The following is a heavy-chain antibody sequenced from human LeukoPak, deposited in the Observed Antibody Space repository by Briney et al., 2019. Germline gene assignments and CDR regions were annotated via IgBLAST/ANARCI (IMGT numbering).Heavy chain of an antibody. J-gene: IGHJ4*02. V-gene: IGHV4-38-2*02. CDR3: ARDLVSGSYGLMYYFDY. D-gene: IGHD1-26*01. Sequence: SETLSLTCTVSGYSISSGYYWGWLRQPPGKGLEWIGYIYHSGSTYYNPSLKSRVTISVDTSKNQFSLKLSSVTAADTAVYYCARDLVSGSYGLMYYFDYWGQGTLVTVSS. CDR1: GYSISSGYY. CDR2: IYHSGST.